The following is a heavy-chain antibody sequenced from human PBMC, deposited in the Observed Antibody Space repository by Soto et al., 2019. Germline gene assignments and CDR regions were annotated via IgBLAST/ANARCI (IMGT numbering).Heavy chain of an antibody. J-gene: IGHJ5*01. D-gene: IGHD4-17*01. V-gene: IGHV3-66*01. CDR1: GFTVSSNH. CDR3: TRDPGPLHDYGRDS. CDR2: IYSGGGTT. Sequence: PGGSLRLSCAASGFTVSSNHMSWVRQAPGKGLEWVSVIYSGGGTTYYAESVKGRFSISRDNSKNTLYLQMNSLRAEDTAVYYCTRDPGPLHDYGRDSWGQGTLVTVSS.